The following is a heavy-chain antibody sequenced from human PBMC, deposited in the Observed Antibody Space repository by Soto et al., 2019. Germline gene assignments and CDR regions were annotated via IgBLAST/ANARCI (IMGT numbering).Heavy chain of an antibody. CDR3: ARGSPSYRYRSLDY. CDR1: GGSFSGYY. D-gene: IGHD3-16*02. V-gene: IGHV4-34*01. CDR2: INHSGST. J-gene: IGHJ4*02. Sequence: SETLSLTCAVYGGSFSGYYWSWIRQPPGKGLEWIGEINHSGSTNYNPSLKSRVTISVDTSKNQFSLKLSSVTAADTAVYYCARGSPSYRYRSLDYWGQGTLVTVSS.